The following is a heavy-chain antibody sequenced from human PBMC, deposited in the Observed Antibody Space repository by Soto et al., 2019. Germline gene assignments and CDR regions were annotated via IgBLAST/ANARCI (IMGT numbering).Heavy chain of an antibody. CDR2: ISAYNGNT. CDR1: GYTFTSYG. V-gene: IGHV1-18*01. D-gene: IGHD6-13*01. J-gene: IGHJ3*02. Sequence: ASVKVSCKASGYTFTSYGISWVRQAPGQGLEWMGWISAYNGNTNYAQKLQGRVTMTTDTSTSTAYMELRSLRSDDTAVYYCARDVPYSSSWFDAFDIWGQGTMVTVSS. CDR3: ARDVPYSSSWFDAFDI.